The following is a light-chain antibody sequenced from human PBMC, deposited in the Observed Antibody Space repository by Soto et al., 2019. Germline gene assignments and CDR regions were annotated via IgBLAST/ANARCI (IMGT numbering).Light chain of an antibody. CDR1: QGISSY. Sequence: DIQMTQSPSSLSASVGDRVTVTCRASQGISSYLAWYQQKPGKVPKLLIFAASTLQPGVPSRFSGSGSGTDFTLTIRSLQPEDVAPYYCQQYDSASSPTFGGGTKVEIK. CDR2: AAS. J-gene: IGKJ4*01. V-gene: IGKV1-27*01. CDR3: QQYDSASSPT.